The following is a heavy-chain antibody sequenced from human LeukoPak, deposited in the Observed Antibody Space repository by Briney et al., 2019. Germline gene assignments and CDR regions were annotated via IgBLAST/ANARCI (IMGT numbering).Heavy chain of an antibody. CDR2: ISGSGGST. J-gene: IGHJ4*02. Sequence: GGSLGLSCAASGFTFSNYAMSWVRQAPGKGLEWVSTISGSGGSTYYADSVKGRFTISRDNSKNTLYLQMNSLRAEDTAVYYCAKDKLAGSGSYSRFFDYWGQGTLVTDSS. D-gene: IGHD1-26*01. CDR3: AKDKLAGSGSYSRFFDY. V-gene: IGHV3-23*01. CDR1: GFTFSNYA.